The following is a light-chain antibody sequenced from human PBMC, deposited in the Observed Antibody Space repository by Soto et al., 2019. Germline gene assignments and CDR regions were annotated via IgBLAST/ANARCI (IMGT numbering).Light chain of an antibody. J-gene: IGLJ1*01. Sequence: QSVLTQPASVSGSPGQSITISCTGTSSDVGAYNYVSWYQQYPGKAPKLMIYGVTNRPSGVSNRFSGSKTGNTASLTISGLQAEDEADYYCFSHRGGDSHVFGTGTKLHRP. CDR3: FSHRGGDSHV. CDR1: SSDVGAYNY. V-gene: IGLV2-14*01. CDR2: GVT.